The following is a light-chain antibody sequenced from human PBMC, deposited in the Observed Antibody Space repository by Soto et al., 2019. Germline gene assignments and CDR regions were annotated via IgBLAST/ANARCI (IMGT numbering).Light chain of an antibody. Sequence: DVQMTQSPSSLSASEGDRIRITCRASQSVSSYLNWYQQTPGKAPRLLIYAVSHLQTGVPSRFRGTGSATDFTLTISSLQPEDFATYYCQQSYSSPWTFGQGTKVDIK. CDR2: AVS. J-gene: IGKJ1*01. CDR1: QSVSSY. CDR3: QQSYSSPWT. V-gene: IGKV1-39*01.